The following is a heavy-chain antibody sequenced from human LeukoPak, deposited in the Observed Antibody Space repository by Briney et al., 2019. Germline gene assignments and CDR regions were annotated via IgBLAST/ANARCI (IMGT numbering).Heavy chain of an antibody. V-gene: IGHV3-30*02. CDR1: GFTFSSYG. Sequence: GGSLRLSCAASGFTFSSYGMHWVRQAPGKGLEWVAFIRYDGSDKYCADSVKGRFTISRDNSKNTLFLQMNGLRVEDTAVYYCARGDDFSGDHWGQGTLVTVSS. CDR2: IRYDGSDK. D-gene: IGHD3-16*01. J-gene: IGHJ4*02. CDR3: ARGDDFSGDH.